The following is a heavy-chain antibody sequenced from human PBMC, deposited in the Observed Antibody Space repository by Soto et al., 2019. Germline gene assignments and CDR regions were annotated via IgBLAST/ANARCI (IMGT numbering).Heavy chain of an antibody. V-gene: IGHV3-23*01. Sequence: EVQLLESGGGLVQPGRSLRLSCAASGFTFSNYAMSWVRQAPGQGLDWVSAISGSGGTTYYADSVKGRFTISRDNSKNTLFLQMNSLRAEDAAVYYCAKFFVETGSNSGWPWSFHYCVQGTLVTVSS. J-gene: IGHJ4*02. CDR2: ISGSGGTT. CDR1: GFTFSNYA. CDR3: AKFFVETGSNSGWPWSFHY. D-gene: IGHD6-25*01.